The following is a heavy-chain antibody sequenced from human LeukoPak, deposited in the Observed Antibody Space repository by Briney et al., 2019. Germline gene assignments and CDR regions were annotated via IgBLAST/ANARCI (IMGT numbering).Heavy chain of an antibody. J-gene: IGHJ4*02. CDR2: IYYSGST. CDR3: ARLLVPAAMPSYFDY. V-gene: IGHV4-59*08. CDR1: GGSISSYY. D-gene: IGHD2-2*01. Sequence: SETLSLPCTVSGGSISSYYWSWIRQPPGKGLEGIGYIYYSGSTIYNPSLKSRVTISVDTSKNQFSLKLLSAEAADMDVYSCARLLVPAAMPSYFDYCREGTVVTAS.